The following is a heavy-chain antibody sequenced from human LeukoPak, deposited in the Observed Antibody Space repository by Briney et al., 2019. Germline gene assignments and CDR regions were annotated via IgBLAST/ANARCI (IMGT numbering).Heavy chain of an antibody. CDR1: GFTFSSYA. CDR2: ISGSGGST. D-gene: IGHD3-3*01. J-gene: IGHJ4*02. Sequence: PGGSLRLSXAASGFTFSSYAMSWVRQAPGKGLEWVSAISGSGGSTYYADSVKGRFTISRDNSKNTLYLQMNSLRAEDTAVYYCARVSQEKTKLRFLGFDYWGQGTLVTVSS. CDR3: ARVSQEKTKLRFLGFDY. V-gene: IGHV3-23*01.